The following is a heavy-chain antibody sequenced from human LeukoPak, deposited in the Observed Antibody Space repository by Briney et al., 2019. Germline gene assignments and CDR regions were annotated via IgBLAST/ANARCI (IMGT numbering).Heavy chain of an antibody. CDR2: ISGTGAST. Sequence: GGSLRLSCTSSGFTFSTYVMAWVRQAPGKGLEWVSAISGTGASTYYADSVRGRFTISRDNSKNTLYLEMNSLRAEDTAIYYCAKGRFDDYRYFDYWGQGTLVTVSP. CDR3: AKGRFDDYRYFDY. J-gene: IGHJ4*02. D-gene: IGHD4-11*01. V-gene: IGHV3-23*01. CDR1: GFTFSTYV.